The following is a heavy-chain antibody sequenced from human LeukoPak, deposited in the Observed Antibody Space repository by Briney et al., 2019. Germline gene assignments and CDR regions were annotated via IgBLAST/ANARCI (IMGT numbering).Heavy chain of an antibody. D-gene: IGHD2/OR15-2a*01. V-gene: IGHV3-48*04. CDR1: GFTFSTYN. CDR2: ISPRGTTR. J-gene: IGHJ6*03. Sequence: GGSLRLSCVASGFTFSTYNMNWVRQAPGKGLEWVSHISPRGTTRYYADSVKGRFTISRDNAKNSLYLKMSSLRVEDSAVYYCASFSIRTGAYYLDVWGKGTTVAVSS. CDR3: ASFSIRTGAYYLDV.